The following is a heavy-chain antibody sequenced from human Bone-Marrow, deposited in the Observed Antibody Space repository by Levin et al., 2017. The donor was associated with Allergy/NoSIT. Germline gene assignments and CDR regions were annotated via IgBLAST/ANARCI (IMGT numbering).Heavy chain of an antibody. V-gene: IGHV3-7*01. CDR3: ARGGAVAGTFRYDYYYYGMDV. J-gene: IGHJ6*02. CDR1: GFTFSSYW. CDR2: IKQDGSEK. Sequence: PGGSLRLSCAASGFTFSSYWMSWVRQAPGKGLEWVANIKQDGSEKYYVDSVKGRFTISRDNAKNSLYLQMNSLRAEDTAVYYCARGGAVAGTFRYDYYYYGMDVWGQGTTVTVSS. D-gene: IGHD6-19*01.